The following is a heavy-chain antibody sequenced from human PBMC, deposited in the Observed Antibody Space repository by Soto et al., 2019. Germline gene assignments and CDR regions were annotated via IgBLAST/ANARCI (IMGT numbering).Heavy chain of an antibody. Sequence: GGSLRLSCAASGFTFSSYGMHWVRQAPGKGLEWVAVISYDGSNKYYADSVKGRFTTSRDNSKNTLYLQMNSLRAEDTAVYYCAKGKYFYDSSGYSPFDYWGQGILVTVAS. J-gene: IGHJ4*02. CDR3: AKGKYFYDSSGYSPFDY. D-gene: IGHD3-22*01. CDR1: GFTFSSYG. CDR2: ISYDGSNK. V-gene: IGHV3-30*18.